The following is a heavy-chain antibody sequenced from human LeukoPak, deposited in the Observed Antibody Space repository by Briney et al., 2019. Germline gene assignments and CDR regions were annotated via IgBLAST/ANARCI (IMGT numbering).Heavy chain of an antibody. CDR2: INPNSGGT. J-gene: IGHJ4*02. CDR3: ARGVDYGDYLHLED. D-gene: IGHD4-17*01. Sequence: ASVKVSCKASGYTFTGYYMHWVRQAPGQGLEWMGWINPNSGGTNYAQKFQGRVTITRDTSASTAYMELSSLRSEDMAVYYCARGVDYGDYLHLEDWGQGTLVTVSS. V-gene: IGHV1-2*02. CDR1: GYTFTGYY.